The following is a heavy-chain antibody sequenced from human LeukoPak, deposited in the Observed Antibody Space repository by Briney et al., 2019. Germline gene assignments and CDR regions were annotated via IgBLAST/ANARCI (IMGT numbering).Heavy chain of an antibody. CDR2: IIPSGTA. CDR1: GASIRDYY. Sequence: SETLSLTCTVSGASIRDYYWSWIRQPAGKGLEWIGRIIPSGTANYNPSLESRVTMSVETSKNQFSLKLSSVTAADAAVYYCAKEGAAPGPDFDYWDQGTLVIVSS. D-gene: IGHD6-13*01. CDR3: AKEGAAPGPDFDY. V-gene: IGHV4-4*07. J-gene: IGHJ4*02.